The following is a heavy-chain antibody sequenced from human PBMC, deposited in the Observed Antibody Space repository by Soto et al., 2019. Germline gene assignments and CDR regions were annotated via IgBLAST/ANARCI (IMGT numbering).Heavy chain of an antibody. CDR3: TRAGDDFWSGYYTVYYFDY. CDR2: IKSNTDGGTT. Sequence: PGGSLRLSCAASGFTFSDAWMNWVRQAPGKGLEWVGRIKSNTDGGTTDYAAPVKGRFTISRDDSKSIAYLQMNSLKTEDTAVYYCTRAGDDFWSGYYTVYYFDYWGQGTLVTVSS. CDR1: GFTFSDAW. J-gene: IGHJ4*02. V-gene: IGHV3-15*07. D-gene: IGHD3-3*01.